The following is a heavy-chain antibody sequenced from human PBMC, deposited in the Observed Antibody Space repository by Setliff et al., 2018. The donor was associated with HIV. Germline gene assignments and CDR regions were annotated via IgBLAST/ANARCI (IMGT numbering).Heavy chain of an antibody. D-gene: IGHD3-10*01. J-gene: IGHJ5*02. CDR2: VHYTGST. Sequence: PSETLSLTCTVSGDSISSGGFYWSWIRQHPGKGLEWIGYVHYTGSTSYNPSLKSRVIMSVGTSKDQFSLRLTSVTAADTAVYFCASERGVASGSTWLSVDRWGQGVLVTVSS. CDR3: ASERGVASGSTWLSVDR. CDR1: GDSISSGGFY. V-gene: IGHV4-31*03.